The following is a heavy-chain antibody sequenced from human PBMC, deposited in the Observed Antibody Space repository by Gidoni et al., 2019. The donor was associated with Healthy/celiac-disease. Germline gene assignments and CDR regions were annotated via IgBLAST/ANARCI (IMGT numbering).Heavy chain of an antibody. CDR3: ARGPQAVAGKNDAFDI. CDR2: IIPIFGTA. V-gene: IGHV1-69*01. D-gene: IGHD6-19*01. Sequence: QVQLVQSGAEVKKPGSSVKVSCKASGGTFSSYAISWVRQAPGQGLEWMGGIIPIFGTANYAQKFQGRVTITADESTSTAYMELSSLRSEDTAVYYCARGPQAVAGKNDAFDIWGQGTMVTVSS. J-gene: IGHJ3*02. CDR1: GGTFSSYA.